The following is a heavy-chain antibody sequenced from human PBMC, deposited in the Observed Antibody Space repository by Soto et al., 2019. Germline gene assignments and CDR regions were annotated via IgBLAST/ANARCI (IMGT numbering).Heavy chain of an antibody. D-gene: IGHD3-3*01. CDR3: ARGAWNGYYNLDY. Sequence: EVHLVESGGGLVQPGGSLRLSCAASGFTFSNYWMHWVRQGPGKGLMWVSRINSDGSGTTHADSVKGRFTISRDNAKNTLYLQMNSLRAEDTAVYYCARGAWNGYYNLDYWGQGNLVTVSS. CDR1: GFTFSNYW. V-gene: IGHV3-74*01. CDR2: INSDGSGT. J-gene: IGHJ4*02.